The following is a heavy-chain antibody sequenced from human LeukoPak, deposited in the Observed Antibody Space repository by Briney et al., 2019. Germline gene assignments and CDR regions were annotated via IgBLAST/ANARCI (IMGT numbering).Heavy chain of an antibody. J-gene: IGHJ3*02. CDR2: IIPIFGTA. D-gene: IGHD3-10*01. Sequence: GASVKVSCKASGGTFSSYAISWVRQAPGQGLEWMGGIIPIFGTANYAQKLQGRVTITADESTSTAYMELSSLRSEDTAVYYCAREGITMVRGPLGAFDIWGQGTMVTVSS. CDR1: GGTFSSYA. CDR3: AREGITMVRGPLGAFDI. V-gene: IGHV1-69*13.